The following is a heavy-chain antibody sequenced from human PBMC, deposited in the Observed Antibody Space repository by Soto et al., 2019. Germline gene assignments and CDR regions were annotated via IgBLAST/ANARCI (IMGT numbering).Heavy chain of an antibody. CDR2: INAGNGNT. CDR3: ARDPEYSSGWYYYYGMDV. V-gene: IGHV1-3*01. CDR1: GYTFTSYA. Sequence: ASVKVSCKASGYTFTSYAMHWARQAPGQRLEWMGWINAGNGNTKYSQKFQGRVTITRDTSASTAYMELSSLRSEDTAVYYCARDPEYSSGWYYYYGMDVWGKGTRMSVSS. J-gene: IGHJ6*04. D-gene: IGHD6-19*01.